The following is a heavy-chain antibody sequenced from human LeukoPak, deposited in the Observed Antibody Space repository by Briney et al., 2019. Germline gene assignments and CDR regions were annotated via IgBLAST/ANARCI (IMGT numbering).Heavy chain of an antibody. Sequence: GGSLRLSCAASGFTFSSYWMSWVRQAPGKGLEWVANIKQDGSEKYYVDSVKGRFTISRDNAKNSLYLQMNSLRAEDTAVYYCARDRVVRGGYYYYYMDVWGKGTTVTVSS. D-gene: IGHD3-10*01. CDR3: ARDRVVRGGYYYYYMDV. CDR2: IKQDGSEK. V-gene: IGHV3-7*01. CDR1: GFTFSSYW. J-gene: IGHJ6*03.